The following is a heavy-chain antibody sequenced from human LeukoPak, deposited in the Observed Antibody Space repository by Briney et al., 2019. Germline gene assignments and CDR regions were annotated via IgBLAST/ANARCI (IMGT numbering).Heavy chain of an antibody. Sequence: GGSLRLSCAASGFTFSSYAMHWVRQAPGKGLEWVAVISYDGSNKYYADSVKGRFTISRDNSKNTLYLQMNSLRAEDTAVYYCARGGLVVPAATIDYWGQGTLVTVSS. CDR2: ISYDGSNK. CDR1: GFTFSSYA. CDR3: ARGGLVVPAATIDY. V-gene: IGHV3-30-3*01. D-gene: IGHD2-2*01. J-gene: IGHJ4*02.